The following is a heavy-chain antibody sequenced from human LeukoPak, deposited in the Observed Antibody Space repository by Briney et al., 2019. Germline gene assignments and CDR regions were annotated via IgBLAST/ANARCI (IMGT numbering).Heavy chain of an antibody. J-gene: IGHJ4*02. CDR2: ITTKRSNYAT. Sequence: GGSLRLSCAASGFTFSVSDIHWVRQASGKGLEWVGRITTKRSNYATAYTASVKGRFTISRHDSENTAYLQMNSLKTEDTALYYCTTYRSGHYWGQGTLVTVSS. V-gene: IGHV3-73*01. CDR1: GFTFSVSD. D-gene: IGHD6-19*01. CDR3: TTYRSGHY.